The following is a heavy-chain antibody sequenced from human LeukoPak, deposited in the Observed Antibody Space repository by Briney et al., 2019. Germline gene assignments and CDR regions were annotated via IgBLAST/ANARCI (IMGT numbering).Heavy chain of an antibody. CDR3: ARTSRFLEWQNWFDP. Sequence: ASVKVSCKASGGTFSSYAISWVRQAPGQGLEWMGGIIPIFGTANYAQKFQGRVTITADESTSTAYMELSSLRSEDTAVYYCARTSRFLEWQNWFDPWGQGTLVTVSS. CDR1: GGTFSSYA. CDR2: IIPIFGTA. J-gene: IGHJ5*02. V-gene: IGHV1-69*13. D-gene: IGHD3-3*01.